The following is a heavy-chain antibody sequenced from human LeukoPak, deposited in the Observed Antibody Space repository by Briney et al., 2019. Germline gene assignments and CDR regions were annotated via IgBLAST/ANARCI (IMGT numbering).Heavy chain of an antibody. V-gene: IGHV4-59*01. J-gene: IGHJ4*02. CDR1: GGSISSYY. D-gene: IGHD3-3*01. Sequence: SETLSLTCTVSGGSISSYYWSWIRQPPGKRLEWIGHIYYSGSTNFNPSLKSRVTITVDTSKHQFSLELSSVAAADTAVYYCASRSSIWSGYQDTLYYFDSWGQGTLVSVSS. CDR2: IYYSGST. CDR3: ASRSSIWSGYQDTLYYFDS.